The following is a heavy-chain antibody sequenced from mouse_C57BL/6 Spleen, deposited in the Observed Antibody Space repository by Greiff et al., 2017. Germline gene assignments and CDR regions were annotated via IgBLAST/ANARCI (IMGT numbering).Heavy chain of an antibody. J-gene: IGHJ4*01. D-gene: IGHD1-1*01. Sequence: QVQLQQSGAELVMPGASVKLSCKASGYTFTSYWMHWVKQRPGQGLEWIGEIDPSDSYTNYNQKFKGKSTLTVDKSSSTAYMQLSSLTSEDSAVYYCARGYYKPPSYAMDYWGQGTSVTVSS. CDR2: IDPSDSYT. CDR1: GYTFTSYW. V-gene: IGHV1-69*01. CDR3: ARGYYKPPSYAMDY.